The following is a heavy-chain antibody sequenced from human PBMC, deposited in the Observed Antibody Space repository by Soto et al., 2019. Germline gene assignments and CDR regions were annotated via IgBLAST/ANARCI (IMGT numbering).Heavy chain of an antibody. D-gene: IGHD3-3*01. Sequence: SLRLSCAASGFTVSSNYMSWVRQAPGKGLEWVSVIYSGGSTYYADSVKGRFTISRDNSKNTLYLQMNSLRAEDTAVYYCAHSRGYDFWSGSPPYYYYYMDVWGKGTTVTVSS. CDR1: GFTVSSNY. CDR2: IYSGGST. V-gene: IGHV3-66*01. CDR3: AHSRGYDFWSGSPPYYYYYMDV. J-gene: IGHJ6*03.